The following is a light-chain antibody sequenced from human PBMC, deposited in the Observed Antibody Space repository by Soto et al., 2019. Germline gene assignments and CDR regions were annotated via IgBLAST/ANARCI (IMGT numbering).Light chain of an antibody. J-gene: IGLJ2*01. CDR2: EVS. Sequence: QSALTQPASVSGSRGQSITISCTGASNDVGAYNSVSWYQQHPGKAPKLIIYEVSSRPPGVSDRFSGSKSGDTASLTISGLQAEDEAAYYCSAYTTSGTVVFAGGTKLTVL. CDR1: SNDVGAYNS. V-gene: IGLV2-14*01. CDR3: SAYTTSGTVV.